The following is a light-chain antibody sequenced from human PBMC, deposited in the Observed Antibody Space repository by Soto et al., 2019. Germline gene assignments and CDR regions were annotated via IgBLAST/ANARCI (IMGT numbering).Light chain of an antibody. Sequence: DILLTQSPASLSASVGDRVTITCRANQNIAKYLNWYHQKPGKAPKFLISAASSLQSGVPVRFSGSRSGTDFDLSITNLQPEDFGSYFCQQTLRNPRSFGPGTQLHI. CDR2: AAS. J-gene: IGKJ3*01. CDR1: QNIAKY. V-gene: IGKV1-39*01. CDR3: QQTLRNPRS.